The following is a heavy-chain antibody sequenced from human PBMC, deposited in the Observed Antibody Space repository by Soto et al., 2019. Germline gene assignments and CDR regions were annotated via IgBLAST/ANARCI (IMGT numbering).Heavy chain of an antibody. Sequence: SETLSLTCTVSGGSISSYYWSWIRQPPGKGLEWIGYIYYSGSTNYNPSLKSRVTISVDTSKNQFSLKLSSVTAADTAVYYCASLSRYCSGGSCSTDYWGQGTLVTVSS. V-gene: IGHV4-59*08. D-gene: IGHD2-15*01. CDR3: ASLSRYCSGGSCSTDY. J-gene: IGHJ4*02. CDR2: IYYSGST. CDR1: GGSISSYY.